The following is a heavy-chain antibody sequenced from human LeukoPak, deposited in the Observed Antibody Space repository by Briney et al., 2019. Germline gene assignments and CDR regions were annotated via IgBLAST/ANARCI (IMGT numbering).Heavy chain of an antibody. CDR2: IYTSGST. CDR1: GGSISSGSYY. J-gene: IGHJ6*03. V-gene: IGHV4-61*02. CDR3: ARRLRQKLGVGYYYYMDV. Sequence: NPSETLSLTCTVSGGSISSGSYYWSWIRQPAGKGLEWIGRIYTSGSTNYNPSLKSRVTISVDTSKNQFSLKLSSVTAADTAVYYCARRLRQKLGVGYYYYMDVWGKGTTVTVSS. D-gene: IGHD1-26*01.